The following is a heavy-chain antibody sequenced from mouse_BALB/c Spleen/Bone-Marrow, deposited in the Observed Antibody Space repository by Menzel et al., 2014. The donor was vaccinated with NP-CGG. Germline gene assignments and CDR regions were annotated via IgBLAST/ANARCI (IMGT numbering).Heavy chain of an antibody. J-gene: IGHJ2*01. CDR1: GYAFSSYW. D-gene: IGHD1-1*01. V-gene: IGHV1-80*01. CDR3: VRMGDYSYYFDY. Sequence: QVQLQQSGAELVRPGSSVKISCKASGYAFSSYWMNWVKQRPGQGLEWIGQIYPGDGDTNYNGKFKGKATLTADKSSSTAYIQLSSLTSEDSAVYFCVRMGDYSYYFDYWGQGTTLTVSS. CDR2: IYPGDGDT.